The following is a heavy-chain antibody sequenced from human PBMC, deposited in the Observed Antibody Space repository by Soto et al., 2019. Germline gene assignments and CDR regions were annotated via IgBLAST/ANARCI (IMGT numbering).Heavy chain of an antibody. CDR1: GYTFTSYA. Sequence: ASVKVSCKASGYTFTSYAMHWLRESPGQRLEWMGWINAGNGNTKYSQKFQGRVTITRDTSASTAYMELSSLRSEDTAVYYCARDSPSVITIFGVVITPYYYYGMDVWGQGTTVTVSS. D-gene: IGHD3-3*01. CDR2: INAGNGNT. J-gene: IGHJ6*02. V-gene: IGHV1-3*01. CDR3: ARDSPSVITIFGVVITPYYYYGMDV.